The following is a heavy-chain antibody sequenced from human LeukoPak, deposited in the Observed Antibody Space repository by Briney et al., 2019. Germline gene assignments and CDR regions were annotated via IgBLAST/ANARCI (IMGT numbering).Heavy chain of an antibody. D-gene: IGHD6-19*01. J-gene: IGHJ4*02. V-gene: IGHV3-23*01. CDR1: GFTFSSYA. CDR3: AKGVTGLKSSGWYYFDY. CDR2: ISGSGGST. Sequence: GGSLRLSCAASGFTFSSYAMSWVRQAPGKGLEWVSAISGSGGSTYYADSVKGRFTISRDNSKNTLYLQMNSLRAEDTAVYYCAKGVTGLKSSGWYYFDYWGQGTLVTVSS.